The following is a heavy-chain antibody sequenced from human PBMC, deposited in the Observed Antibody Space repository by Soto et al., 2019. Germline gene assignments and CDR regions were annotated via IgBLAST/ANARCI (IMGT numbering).Heavy chain of an antibody. CDR1: GGSISSGGYY. Sequence: SETLSLTFTVSGGSISSGGYYWNWIRQHPGKGLEWIGYIYYSGSTYYNPSLKSRVTISVDTSKNQFSLNLSSVTAADKDVYYCARAPLNWGQGTLVNVS. V-gene: IGHV4-31*03. CDR3: ARAPLN. CDR2: IYYSGST. J-gene: IGHJ4*02.